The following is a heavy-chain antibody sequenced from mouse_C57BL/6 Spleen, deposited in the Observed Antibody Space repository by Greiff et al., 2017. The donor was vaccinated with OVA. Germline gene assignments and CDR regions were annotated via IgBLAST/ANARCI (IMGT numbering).Heavy chain of an antibody. CDR1: GYTFTSYD. J-gene: IGHJ1*03. D-gene: IGHD1-1*01. CDR2: IYPSDGST. Sequence: QVQLQQSGPELVKPGASVKLSCKASGYTFTSYDIHWVKQRPGQGLEWLGWIYPSDGSTKYNEKFKGKATLTVDTSSSTAYMELHSLTSEDSADYFGAREDGSSYGYFDVWGTGTTVTVSS. CDR3: AREDGSSYGYFDV. V-gene: IGHV1-85*01.